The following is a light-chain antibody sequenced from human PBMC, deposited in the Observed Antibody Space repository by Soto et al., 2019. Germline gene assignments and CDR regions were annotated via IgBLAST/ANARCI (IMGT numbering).Light chain of an antibody. CDR2: DVR. CDR1: SSDVGGYNY. V-gene: IGLV2-8*01. CDR3: SSYAGSNNRVM. Sequence: QSVLTQPPSASGSPGQSVTISCTGTSSDVGGYNYVSWYQQHSGKAPKLVIYDVRKRPSGVPDRFSASKSGNTASLTVSGLQADDEADYYCSSYAGSNNRVMFGGGTKLTVL. J-gene: IGLJ3*02.